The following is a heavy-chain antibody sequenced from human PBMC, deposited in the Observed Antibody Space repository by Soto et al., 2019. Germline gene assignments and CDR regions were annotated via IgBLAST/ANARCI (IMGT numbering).Heavy chain of an antibody. D-gene: IGHD5-18*01. CDR3: AKDKGPYGYGPYGMDV. J-gene: IGHJ6*02. V-gene: IGHV3-30*02. CDR2: IWYDGSNK. Sequence: GGSLRLSCAASGFTFSSYGMHWVRQAPGKGLEWVAVIWYDGSNKYYADSVKGRFTISRDNSKNTLYLQMNSLRAEDAAVYYCAKDKGPYGYGPYGMDVWGQGTTVTVSS. CDR1: GFTFSSYG.